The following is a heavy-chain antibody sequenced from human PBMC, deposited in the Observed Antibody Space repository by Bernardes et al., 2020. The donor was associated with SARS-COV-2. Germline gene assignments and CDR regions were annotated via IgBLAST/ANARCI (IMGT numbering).Heavy chain of an antibody. CDR3: AKVVDAYCGGDCYSDWYFDL. CDR2: ISGSGGST. Sequence: GGSLRLSCAASGFTFSSYAMSWVRQAPGKGLEWVSAISGSGGSTYYADSVKGRFTISRDNSKNTLYLQMNSLRAEDTAVYYCAKVVDAYCGGDCYSDWYFDLWGRGTLVTVSS. V-gene: IGHV3-23*01. D-gene: IGHD2-21*02. J-gene: IGHJ2*01. CDR1: GFTFSSYA.